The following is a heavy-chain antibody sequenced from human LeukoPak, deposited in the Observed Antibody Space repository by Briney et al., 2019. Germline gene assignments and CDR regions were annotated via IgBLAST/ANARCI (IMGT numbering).Heavy chain of an antibody. CDR1: GFTFSSYS. CDR2: ISSSSSYI. V-gene: IGHV3-21*01. J-gene: IGHJ4*02. D-gene: IGHD6-6*01. Sequence: GGSLRLSCAASGFTFSSYSMNWVRQAPGKGLEWVSSISSSSSYIYYADSVKGRFTISRDNAKNSLYLQMNSLRAEDSAVYYCARGYSSSSPGDYLGQGTLVTVSS. CDR3: ARGYSSSSPGDY.